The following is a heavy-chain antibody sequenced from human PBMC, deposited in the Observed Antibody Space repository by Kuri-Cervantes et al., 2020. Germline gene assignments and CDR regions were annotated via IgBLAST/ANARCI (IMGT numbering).Heavy chain of an antibody. Sequence: SETLSLTCAVYGGSFSGYYWSWIRQPPGKGLEWIGEINHSGSTNYNPSLKSRVTISVDTSKNQFSLKLGSVTAADTAVYYCARFRLGYCSGGSCYSWWTRLYNWFDPWGQGTLVTVSS. CDR1: GGSFSGYY. CDR2: INHSGST. CDR3: ARFRLGYCSGGSCYSWWTRLYNWFDP. V-gene: IGHV4-34*01. D-gene: IGHD2-15*01. J-gene: IGHJ5*02.